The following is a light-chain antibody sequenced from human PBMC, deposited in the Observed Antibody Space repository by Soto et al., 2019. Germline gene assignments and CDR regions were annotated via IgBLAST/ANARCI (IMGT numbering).Light chain of an antibody. CDR1: QGISSY. V-gene: IGKV1-8*01. CDR3: QQYYSYPFT. Sequence: AIRMTQSPSSFSASTGDRVTITCRASQGISSYVAWYQQKPGKAPRLLIYAASTLQSGIPSRFSGSGSGTDFTLTISCLQSEDFATYYCQQYYSYPFTFGPGTKVDI. J-gene: IGKJ3*01. CDR2: AAS.